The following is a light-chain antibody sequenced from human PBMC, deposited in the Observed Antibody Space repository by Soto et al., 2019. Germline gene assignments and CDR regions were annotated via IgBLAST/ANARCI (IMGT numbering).Light chain of an antibody. Sequence: QSVLTQPASVSGSPGQSIAISCTGTSSDVGGYDYVSWYQQHPGKAPKLMIYDVSNRPSGVSNRFSGSKSDNTASLTISGFQAEDEADYYFSSYTSSSTDVFGAGTKVTVL. CDR3: SSYTSSSTDV. J-gene: IGLJ1*01. CDR1: SSDVGGYDY. V-gene: IGLV2-14*01. CDR2: DVS.